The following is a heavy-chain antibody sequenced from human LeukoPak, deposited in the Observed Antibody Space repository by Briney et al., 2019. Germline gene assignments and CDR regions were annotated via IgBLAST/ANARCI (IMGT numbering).Heavy chain of an antibody. D-gene: IGHD3-22*01. CDR3: ARLTGSSGYYFDY. V-gene: IGHV5-51*01. Sequence: GESLKISCKGSGYSFINYWIGWVRQMPGKGLEWMGIIYPGDSETRYSPSFQGQVTISADKSISTAYLQWSSLKASDTAMYYCARLTGSSGYYFDYWGQGTLVTVSS. J-gene: IGHJ4*02. CDR2: IYPGDSET. CDR1: GYSFINYW.